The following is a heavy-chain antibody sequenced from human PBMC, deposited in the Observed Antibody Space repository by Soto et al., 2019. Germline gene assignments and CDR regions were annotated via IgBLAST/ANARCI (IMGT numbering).Heavy chain of an antibody. D-gene: IGHD3-22*01. V-gene: IGHV4-4*02. CDR3: ARKYYYDNTGYYPDWYFDL. CDR2: VWHSGST. Sequence: QVQLEESGPGLVKPSGTLSLTCAVSGGSVSKNTWWSWVRQPPGKGLEWIGEVWHSGSTTYNPSLKSRVTISVDKTKNQFSLRLSSVTAADTAVYYCARKYYYDNTGYYPDWYFDLWGRGTSVTVSS. J-gene: IGHJ2*01. CDR1: GGSVSKNTW.